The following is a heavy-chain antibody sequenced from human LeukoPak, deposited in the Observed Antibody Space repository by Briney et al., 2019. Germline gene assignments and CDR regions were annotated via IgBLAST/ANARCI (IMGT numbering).Heavy chain of an antibody. V-gene: IGHV4-31*03. CDR3: ARGPGDSSSSLGFDY. CDR2: IYYSGST. Sequence: SQTLSLTCTVSGGSISSGGYYWSWIRQHPGKGLEWIGYIYYSGSTYYNPSLKSRVTISVDTSKNQFSLKLSSVTAADTAVYYCARGPGDSSSSLGFDYWGQGTLVTVSS. D-gene: IGHD6-6*01. CDR1: GGSISSGGYY. J-gene: IGHJ4*02.